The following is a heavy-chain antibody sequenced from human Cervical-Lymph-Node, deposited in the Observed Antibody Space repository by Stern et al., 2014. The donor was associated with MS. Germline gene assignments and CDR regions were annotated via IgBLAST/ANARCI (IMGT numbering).Heavy chain of an antibody. CDR2: ISYSGST. Sequence: VQLVESGPGLLKPSETLSLTCTVSGGSVSSGSYYWSWIRQPPGKGLEWIGYISYSGSTNYNPSLKSRVTMSVDTSKNQFSLKLTSVTAADTAVYYCARQSSGGYRWGQGTLVTVSS. CDR3: ARQSSGGYR. V-gene: IGHV4-61*01. J-gene: IGHJ4*02. D-gene: IGHD5-12*01. CDR1: GGSVSSGSYY.